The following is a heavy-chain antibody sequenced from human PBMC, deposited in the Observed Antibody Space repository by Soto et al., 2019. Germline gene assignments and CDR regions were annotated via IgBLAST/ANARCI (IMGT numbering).Heavy chain of an antibody. CDR2: INPNSGGA. Sequence: ASVKVSCKASGYTFTGYYIHWVRQAPGQGLEWMGWINPNSGGAKYAQKFQGRVTMTRDTSTAYMELSTLRSDDTAVYYCARSLSTIGARPDYWGQGTLVTVSS. V-gene: IGHV1-2*02. CDR3: ARSLSTIGARPDY. D-gene: IGHD6-6*01. CDR1: GYTFTGYY. J-gene: IGHJ4*02.